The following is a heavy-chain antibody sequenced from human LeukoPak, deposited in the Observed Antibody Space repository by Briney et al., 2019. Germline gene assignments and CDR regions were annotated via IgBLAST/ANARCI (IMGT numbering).Heavy chain of an antibody. CDR2: ISGGGYTT. CDR3: ARSTMVRGVMRRYMDV. D-gene: IGHD3-10*01. V-gene: IGHV3-23*01. CDR1: EFTFSSYA. Sequence: QAGGSLRLSCAASEFTFSSYAMSWVRQAPGKGLEWVSLISGGGYTTYYADSVKGRFTISRDNSKNTLYLQMNSLRAEDTAVYYCARSTMVRGVMRRYMDVWGKGTTVTISS. J-gene: IGHJ6*03.